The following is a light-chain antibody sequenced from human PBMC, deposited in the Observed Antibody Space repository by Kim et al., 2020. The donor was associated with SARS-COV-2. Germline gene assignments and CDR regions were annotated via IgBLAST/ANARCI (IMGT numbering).Light chain of an antibody. J-gene: IGKJ2*01. CDR3: QQYNNWPTT. V-gene: IGKV3-15*01. CDR1: QSVSSN. CDR2: GAS. Sequence: SLPPGERATLSCRASQSVSSNLAWYQQKPGQAPRLLIYGASTRATGIPARFSGSGSGTEFTLTISSLQSEDFAVYYCQQYNNWPTTFGQGTKLEI.